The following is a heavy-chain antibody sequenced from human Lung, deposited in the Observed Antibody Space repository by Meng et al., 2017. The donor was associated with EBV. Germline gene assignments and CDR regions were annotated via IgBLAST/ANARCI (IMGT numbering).Heavy chain of an antibody. CDR2: LIPMSDAP. V-gene: IGHV1-69*01. Sequence: QVQWVQSGAEVKEPGSPVKVACKTSGGTFRSDAVSWVRQAPGQGLEWMGGLIPMSDAPHYAQKFQDRVRITADESTSTHYMDLSGLRSEDTAVYYCASESGRGFTPDYWGQGTLVTVSS. CDR3: ASESGRGFTPDY. D-gene: IGHD3-10*01. J-gene: IGHJ4*02. CDR1: GGTFRSDA.